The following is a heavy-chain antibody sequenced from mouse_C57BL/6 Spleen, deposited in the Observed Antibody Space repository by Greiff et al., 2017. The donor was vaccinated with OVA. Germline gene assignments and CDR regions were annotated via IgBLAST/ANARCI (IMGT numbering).Heavy chain of an antibody. Sequence: VQLQQPGAELVKPGASVKLSCKASGYTFTSYWMHWVKQRPGRGLEWIGRIDPNSGGTKYNEKFKSKATLTVDKPSSTAYMQISSLTSEDSAVYYCARSYYYGSSSPYAMDYWGQGTSVTVSS. CDR1: GYTFTSYW. D-gene: IGHD1-1*01. CDR2: IDPNSGGT. J-gene: IGHJ4*01. V-gene: IGHV1-72*01. CDR3: ARSYYYGSSSPYAMDY.